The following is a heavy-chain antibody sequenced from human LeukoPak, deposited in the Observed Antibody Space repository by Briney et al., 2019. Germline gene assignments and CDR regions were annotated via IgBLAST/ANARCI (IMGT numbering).Heavy chain of an antibody. D-gene: IGHD3-22*01. V-gene: IGHV1-69*04. CDR1: GGTFSSYT. Sequence: SVKVSCKASGGTFSSYTISWVRQAPGQGLEWMGRIIPILGIANYAQKFQGRVTITADKSTSTAYMELSSLRSEDTAVYYCARDPAYYYDSSGYYYRDYWYFDFWGRGTLVTVSS. CDR2: IIPILGIA. J-gene: IGHJ2*01. CDR3: ARDPAYYYDSSGYYYRDYWYFDF.